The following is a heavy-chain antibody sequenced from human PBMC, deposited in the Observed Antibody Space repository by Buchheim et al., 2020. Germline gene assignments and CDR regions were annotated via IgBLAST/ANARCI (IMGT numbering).Heavy chain of an antibody. CDR3: AKDHNSWDYDFWSGYKYYYYGMDV. D-gene: IGHD3-3*01. V-gene: IGHV3-23*04. Sequence: EVQLVESGGGLVQPGGSLRLSCAASGFTFSSYAMSWVRQAPGKGLEWVSAISGSGGSTYYADSVKGRFTISRDNSKNTLYLQMNSLRAEDTAVYYCAKDHNSWDYDFWSGYKYYYYGMDVWGQGTT. CDR1: GFTFSSYA. J-gene: IGHJ6*02. CDR2: ISGSGGST.